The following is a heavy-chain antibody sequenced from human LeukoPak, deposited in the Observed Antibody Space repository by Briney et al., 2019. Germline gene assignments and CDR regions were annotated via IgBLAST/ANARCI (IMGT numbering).Heavy chain of an antibody. CDR1: GFTVSSNY. CDR3: ARESSSTTSRGYYYYGMDV. J-gene: IGHJ6*02. Sequence: PGGSLRLSCAASGFTVSSNYMSWVRQAPGKGLEWVSVIYSGGSTYYADSVKGRFTISRDNSKNTLYLQMNRLRAEDTAVYYCARESSSTTSRGYYYYGMDVWGQGTTVTVSS. V-gene: IGHV3-53*01. CDR2: IYSGGST. D-gene: IGHD2-2*01.